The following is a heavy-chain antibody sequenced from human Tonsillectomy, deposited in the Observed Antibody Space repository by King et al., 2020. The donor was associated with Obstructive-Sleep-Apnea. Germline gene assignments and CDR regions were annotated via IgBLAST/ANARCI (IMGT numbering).Heavy chain of an antibody. CDR2: ISRSSSTI. CDR1: GFSFSTYS. CDR3: ARDLPVTTDY. D-gene: IGHD4-17*01. J-gene: IGHJ4*02. Sequence: VQLVESGGGLVQPGGSLRLSCAASGFSFSTYSMNWVRQAPGKGLEWVSYISRSSSTIYYADSVKGRFTISRDNDKNSLYLQMNSLRAEDTAVYYCARDLPVTTDYWGQGTLVTVSS. V-gene: IGHV3-48*01.